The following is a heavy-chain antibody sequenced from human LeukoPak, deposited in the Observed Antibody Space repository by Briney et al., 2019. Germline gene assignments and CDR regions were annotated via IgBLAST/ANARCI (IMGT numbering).Heavy chain of an antibody. CDR2: IYTSGST. CDR1: GGSISSYY. D-gene: IGHD3-10*01. J-gene: IGHJ3*02. V-gene: IGHV4-4*07. Sequence: SETLSLTCTVSGGSISSYYWSWIRQPAGKGLEWIGRIYTSGSTNYNPSLKSRVTMSVDTSKNQFSLKLSSVTAAGTAVYYCARDGLLWFGEPHAFDIWGQGTMVTVSS. CDR3: ARDGLLWFGEPHAFDI.